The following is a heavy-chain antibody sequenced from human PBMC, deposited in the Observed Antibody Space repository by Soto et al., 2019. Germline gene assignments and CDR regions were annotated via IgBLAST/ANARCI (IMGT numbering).Heavy chain of an antibody. V-gene: IGHV4-28*01. J-gene: IGHJ5*02. D-gene: IGHD2-2*01. Sequence: SETLSLTCAVSGYSISSSNWWGWIRQPPGKGLEWIGYIYYSGSTYYNPSLKRRVTMSVDTSKNQFSLKLSSVTAVDTAVYYCARTPYCSSTSCYVFGWFDPWGQGTLVTVSS. CDR2: IYYSGST. CDR1: GYSISSSNW. CDR3: ARTPYCSSTSCYVFGWFDP.